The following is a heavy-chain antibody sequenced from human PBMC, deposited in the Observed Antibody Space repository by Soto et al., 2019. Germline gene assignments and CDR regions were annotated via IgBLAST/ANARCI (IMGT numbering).Heavy chain of an antibody. CDR1: GYTFTGYY. CDR2: INPNSGGT. J-gene: IGHJ6*02. D-gene: IGHD2-2*02. V-gene: IGHV1-2*02. CDR3: ARDAHCSSTSCYTDDYYYYGMDV. Sequence: ASVKVSGKASGYTFTGYYMHWVRQAPGQGLEWMGWINPNSGGTNYAQKYQGRVTMTRDTSISTAYMELSRLRSDDTAVYYCARDAHCSSTSCYTDDYYYYGMDVWGQGTTVTVSS.